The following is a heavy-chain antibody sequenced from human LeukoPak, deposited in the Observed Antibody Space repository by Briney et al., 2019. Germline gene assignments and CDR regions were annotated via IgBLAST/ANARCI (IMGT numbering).Heavy chain of an antibody. CDR1: GFTFSSYG. V-gene: IGHV3-33*06. CDR2: IWYDGKKK. CDR3: AKANGYNNGRFDF. Sequence: GGSLRLSCAASGFTFSSYGMHWVRQAPGKGLEWVAVIWYDGKKKYYADPVKGRFTISRDNSKNTLYLQMDSLGAEDTALYYCAKANGYNNGRFDFWGQGILITVSS. D-gene: IGHD5-18*01. J-gene: IGHJ4*02.